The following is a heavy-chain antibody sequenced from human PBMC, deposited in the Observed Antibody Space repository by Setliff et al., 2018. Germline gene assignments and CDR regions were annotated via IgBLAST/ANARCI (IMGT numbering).Heavy chain of an antibody. D-gene: IGHD4-17*01. J-gene: IGHJ4*02. Sequence: GESLKISCAASGFTFRSYWMSWVRQAPGKGLEWVANIKKDGSIKYYLDSVRGRFTISRDNAENSLTLQMNSLRLEDTAVYYCSRDLQGSGDYVVDYWGQGTLVTVSS. CDR3: SRDLQGSGDYVVDY. CDR1: GFTFRSYW. CDR2: IKKDGSIK. V-gene: IGHV3-7*01.